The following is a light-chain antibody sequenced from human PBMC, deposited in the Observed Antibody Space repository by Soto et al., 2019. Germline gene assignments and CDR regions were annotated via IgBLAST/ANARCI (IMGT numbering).Light chain of an antibody. CDR2: DAS. V-gene: IGKV1-5*01. CDR3: HQYNSYSWT. Sequence: DIQMTQSPSTLSASVGDRVTITFRASQSISSWLAWYQQKPGKAPKLLIYDASSLESGVPSRFSGSGSGTEFTLTISSLQPDDFATYYCHQYNSYSWTFGQGTKVDI. CDR1: QSISSW. J-gene: IGKJ1*01.